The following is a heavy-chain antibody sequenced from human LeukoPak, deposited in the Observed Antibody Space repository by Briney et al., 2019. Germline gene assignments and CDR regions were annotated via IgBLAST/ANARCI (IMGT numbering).Heavy chain of an antibody. CDR2: ISYDGSNK. J-gene: IGHJ3*02. CDR1: GFTFSSYA. D-gene: IGHD6-13*01. CDR3: ARDRGVYSSSWNAFDI. Sequence: PGRSLRLSCAASGFTFSSYAMHWVRQAPGKGLEWAAVISYDGSNKHYADSVKGRFTISRDNSKNTLYLQMNSLRAEDTAVYYCARDRGVYSSSWNAFDIWGQGTMVTVSS. V-gene: IGHV3-30*04.